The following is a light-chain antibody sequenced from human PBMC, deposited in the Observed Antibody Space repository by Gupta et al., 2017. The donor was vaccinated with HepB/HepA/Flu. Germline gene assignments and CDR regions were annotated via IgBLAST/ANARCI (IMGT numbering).Light chain of an antibody. J-gene: IGKJ4*01. Sequence: EIVMTHFPPSLPVTPGEPASISCRSSQSPLNSNGYHYLDWYVQKPGQSPQLLISVVSLRASGVPDRFSGSGSGTDFTLTISRVEAEDVGVYYCMQGLHPPRTFGGGTKVEIK. V-gene: IGKV2-28*01. CDR2: VVS. CDR3: MQGLHPPRT. CDR1: QSPLNSNGYHY.